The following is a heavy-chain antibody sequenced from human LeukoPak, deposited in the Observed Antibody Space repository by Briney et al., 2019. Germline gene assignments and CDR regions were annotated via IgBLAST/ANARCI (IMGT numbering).Heavy chain of an antibody. V-gene: IGHV3-23*01. CDR2: ISGSGGST. J-gene: IGHJ4*02. CDR3: AKLVSGNDPTDY. D-gene: IGHD3-16*01. CDR1: GFTFSSYW. Sequence: GGSLRLSCAASGFTFSSYWMHWVRQAPGKGLEWVSAISGSGGSTYYADSVKGRFTISRDNSKNTLYLQMNSLRAEDTAVYYCAKLVSGNDPTDYWGQGTLVTVSS.